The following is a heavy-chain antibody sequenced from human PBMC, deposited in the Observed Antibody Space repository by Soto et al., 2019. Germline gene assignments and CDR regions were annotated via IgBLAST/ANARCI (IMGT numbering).Heavy chain of an antibody. CDR3: VRVWLLLNDRPDQYYGLDV. Sequence: QVQLVQSGAEVKKPGASVKVSCRASGYTFTNYYMHWVRQAPGQGLEWMGIIHPIVGSTSYAKKFKGRVNLTRDTSTSTVYMELTSLRSDDTAVYYCVRVWLLLNDRPDQYYGLDVWGQGTTVIVSS. CDR1: GYTFTNYY. D-gene: IGHD5-12*01. J-gene: IGHJ6*02. V-gene: IGHV1-46*01. CDR2: IHPIVGST.